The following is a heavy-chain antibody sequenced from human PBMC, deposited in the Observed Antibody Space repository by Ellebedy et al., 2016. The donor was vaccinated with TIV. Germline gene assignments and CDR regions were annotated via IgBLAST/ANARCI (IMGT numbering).Heavy chain of an antibody. D-gene: IGHD3-9*01. CDR1: GYSFSSFD. J-gene: IGHJ4*02. Sequence: ASVKVSXKASGYSFSSFDLNWVRQAPGQGLEWMGWMNPRTENAGYAPKFQGRVTMTRDTSISTAYLEFHSLRSDDTAVYYCARTGYTGYYFPTWGQGTLVTVSS. V-gene: IGHV1-8*02. CDR2: MNPRTENA. CDR3: ARTGYTGYYFPT.